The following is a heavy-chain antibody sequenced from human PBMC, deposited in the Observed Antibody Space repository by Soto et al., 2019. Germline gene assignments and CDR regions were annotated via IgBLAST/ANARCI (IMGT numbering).Heavy chain of an antibody. CDR2: IYYSGST. V-gene: IGHV4-31*03. Sequence: RSLTCTVSGGSISSGGYYWSWIRQHPGKGLEWIGYIYYSGSTYYNPSLKSRVTISVDTSKNQFSLKLSSVTAADTAVYYCARDIYDSSGYYHNWFDPWGQGTLVTVSS. CDR1: GGSISSGGYY. D-gene: IGHD3-22*01. CDR3: ARDIYDSSGYYHNWFDP. J-gene: IGHJ5*02.